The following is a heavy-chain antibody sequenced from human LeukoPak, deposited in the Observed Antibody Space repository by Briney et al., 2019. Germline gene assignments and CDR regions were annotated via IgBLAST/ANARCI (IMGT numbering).Heavy chain of an antibody. CDR1: GFTFDDYA. CDR2: ISWNSGSI. D-gene: IGHD6-19*01. Sequence: PGGSLRLSCAASGFTFDDYAMHWVRQAPGKGLEWVSGISWNSGSIGYADSVKGRFTISRDNAKNSLYLQMNSLRAEDTALYYCAKANSYQGTVAGTNRSDAFDIWGQGTMDTVSS. J-gene: IGHJ3*02. V-gene: IGHV3-9*01. CDR3: AKANSYQGTVAGTNRSDAFDI.